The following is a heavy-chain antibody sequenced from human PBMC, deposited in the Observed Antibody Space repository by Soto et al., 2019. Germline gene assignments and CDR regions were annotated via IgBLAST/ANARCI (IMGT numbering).Heavy chain of an antibody. J-gene: IGHJ4*02. Sequence: QVQLVESGGGVVQPGRSLRLSCSVSGFTFSSHAMHWVRQAPGKGLEWVALTSSDGSIKYYADSVKGRFTTSRDNSKNTMYLQMNSLRVEDTAVYYCARDDEGGSDCDLGYWGQGALVTVSS. CDR3: ARDDEGGSDCDLGY. CDR2: TSSDGSIK. D-gene: IGHD1-26*01. V-gene: IGHV3-30-3*01. CDR1: GFTFSSHA.